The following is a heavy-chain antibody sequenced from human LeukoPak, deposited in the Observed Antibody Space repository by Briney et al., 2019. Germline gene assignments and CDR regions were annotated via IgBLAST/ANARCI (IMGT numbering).Heavy chain of an antibody. CDR2: ISYDGSNK. CDR3: AKLWYYYDSSGGTVITSDAFDI. J-gene: IGHJ3*02. CDR1: GFTFSSYG. Sequence: GGSLRLSCAASGFTFSSYGMPWVRQAPGKGLEWVAVISYDGSNKYYADSVKGRFTISRDNSKNTLYLQMNSLRAEDTAVYYCAKLWYYYDSSGGTVITSDAFDIWGQGTMVTVSS. D-gene: IGHD3-22*01. V-gene: IGHV3-30*18.